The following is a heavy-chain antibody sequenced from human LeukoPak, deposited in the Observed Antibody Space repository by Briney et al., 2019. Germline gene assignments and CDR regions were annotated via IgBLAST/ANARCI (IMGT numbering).Heavy chain of an antibody. CDR3: AKDRYCSGGSCYPADAFDI. Sequence: EGSLRLSCAASGFTFSSYAMSWVRQAPGKGLEWVSAISGSGGSTYYADSVKGRFTISRDNSKNTLYLQMNSLRAEDTAVYYCAKDRYCSGGSCYPADAFDIWGQGTMVTVSS. CDR2: ISGSGGST. J-gene: IGHJ3*02. D-gene: IGHD2-15*01. CDR1: GFTFSSYA. V-gene: IGHV3-23*01.